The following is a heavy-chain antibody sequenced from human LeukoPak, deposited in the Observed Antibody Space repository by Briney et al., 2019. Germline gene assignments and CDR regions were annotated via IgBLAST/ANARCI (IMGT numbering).Heavy chain of an antibody. D-gene: IGHD2-21*02. Sequence: SQTLSLTCTVSGGSISSSSYYWGWIRQPPGKGLEWIGSIYYSGSTYYNPSLKSRVTISVDTSKNQFSLKLSSVTAADTAVYYCARVRNIVVVTAIWPPYFDYWGQGTLVTVSS. CDR3: ARVRNIVVVTAIWPPYFDY. J-gene: IGHJ4*02. CDR2: IYYSGST. CDR1: GGSISSSSYY. V-gene: IGHV4-39*07.